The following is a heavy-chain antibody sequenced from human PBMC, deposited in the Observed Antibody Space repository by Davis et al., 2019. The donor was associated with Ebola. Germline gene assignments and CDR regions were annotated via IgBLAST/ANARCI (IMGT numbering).Heavy chain of an antibody. J-gene: IGHJ4*02. CDR3: AKDRGGGPFDY. D-gene: IGHD1-26*01. V-gene: IGHV3-43D*04. CDR1: GFDFDHFA. CDR2: ILWDGGHT. Sequence: PGGSLRPSCAASGFDFDHFAMHWVRQVPGKGLEWVALILWDGGHTFYADSVKGRFTISRDNSKDILYLQMSSLKTEDTAFYYCAKDRGGGPFDYWGQGSLVTVSS.